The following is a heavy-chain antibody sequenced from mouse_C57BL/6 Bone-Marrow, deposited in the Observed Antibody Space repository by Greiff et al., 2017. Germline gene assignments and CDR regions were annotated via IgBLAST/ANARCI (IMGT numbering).Heavy chain of an antibody. CDR1: GFNIKDDY. CDR2: IDPENGDT. CDR3: IPGISWFAY. Sequence: VQLQQSGAELVRPGASVKLSCTASGFNIKDDYMHWVKQRPEQGLEWIGWIDPENGDTEYASKFQGKATITADTSSNTAYLQLSSLTSEDTAVYYCIPGISWFAYWGQGTLVTVSA. V-gene: IGHV14-4*01. J-gene: IGHJ3*01.